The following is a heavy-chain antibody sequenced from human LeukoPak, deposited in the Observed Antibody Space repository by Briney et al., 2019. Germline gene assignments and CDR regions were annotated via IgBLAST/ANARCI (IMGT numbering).Heavy chain of an antibody. CDR1: GFTFSNAW. D-gene: IGHD1-26*01. J-gene: IGHJ5*02. V-gene: IGHV3-15*01. CDR3: TTDSSLHLVGVTKTP. Sequence: GGSLRLSCAASGFTFSNAWMTWVRQAPGRGLEWVGRIKRKTDGGTTDYAAPVKGRFTISREDSKNTLYLQMDSLQTEDTAVYYCTTDSSLHLVGVTKTPWDQGTLVTVSS. CDR2: IKRKTDGGTT.